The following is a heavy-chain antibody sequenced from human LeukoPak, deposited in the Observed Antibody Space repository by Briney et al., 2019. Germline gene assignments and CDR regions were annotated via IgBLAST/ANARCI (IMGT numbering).Heavy chain of an antibody. Sequence: SETLSLTCTVSGDSINTYYWSWIRQPPGKGLEWIGYIYYSGSTNYNPSLKSRVTISVDTSKNQFSLKLSSVTAADTAVYYCAREVGTDYYFDYWGQGTLVTVSS. CDR1: GDSINTYY. CDR3: AREVGTDYYFDY. D-gene: IGHD1-1*01. CDR2: IYYSGST. J-gene: IGHJ4*02. V-gene: IGHV4-59*01.